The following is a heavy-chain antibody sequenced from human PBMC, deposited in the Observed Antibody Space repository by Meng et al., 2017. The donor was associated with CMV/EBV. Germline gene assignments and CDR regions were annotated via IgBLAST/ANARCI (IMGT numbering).Heavy chain of an antibody. CDR1: GGSFSGSY. J-gene: IGHJ6*02. V-gene: IGHV4-34*01. CDR2: INHSGST. D-gene: IGHD2-2*01. CDR3: ARGRGFCSSTSCYSRYYYYYGMDV. Sequence: SQTLSLTCAVYGGSFSGSYWSWIRQPPGKGLEWIGEINHSGSTNYNPSLKSRVTISVDTSKNQFSLKLSSVTAADTAVYYCARGRGFCSSTSCYSRYYYYYGMDVWGQGTTVTVSS.